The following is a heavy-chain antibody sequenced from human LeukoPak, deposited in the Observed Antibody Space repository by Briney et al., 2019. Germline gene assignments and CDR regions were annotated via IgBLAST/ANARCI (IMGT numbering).Heavy chain of an antibody. CDR3: AKDLMSANYYGSSGYYYYFDY. CDR2: ISGSGGST. V-gene: IGHV3-23*01. D-gene: IGHD3-22*01. Sequence: GGSLRLSCAASGFTFSSYAMSWVRQAPGKGLEWVSAISGSGGSTYYADSVKGRFTISRDNSKNTLYLQMNSLRAEDTAVYYCAKDLMSANYYGSSGYYYYFDYWGQGTLVTVSS. J-gene: IGHJ4*02. CDR1: GFTFSSYA.